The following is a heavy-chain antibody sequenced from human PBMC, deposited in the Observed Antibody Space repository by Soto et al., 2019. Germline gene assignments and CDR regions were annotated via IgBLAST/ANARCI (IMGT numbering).Heavy chain of an antibody. CDR3: ARVKYSGYEATNFDY. D-gene: IGHD5-12*01. CDR1: GGSISSYY. V-gene: IGHV4-59*01. Sequence: PSETLSLTCTVSGGSISSYYWIWIRQPPGKKLKRIKYIYYSGSTNYNPSLKSRVTISVDTSKNQFALRLSSVTAADTAVYYCARVKYSGYEATNFDYWGQGTLVTVSS. CDR2: IYYSGST. J-gene: IGHJ4*02.